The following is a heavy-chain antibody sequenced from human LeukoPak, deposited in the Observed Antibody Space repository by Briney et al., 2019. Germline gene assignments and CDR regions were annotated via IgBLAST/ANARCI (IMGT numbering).Heavy chain of an antibody. Sequence: SETLSLTCTVSGGSISSSSYYWGWIRQPPGKGLEWIGFMSYSGSTSYSPSLKSRVTISLDTSKNQFSLRLSSVTAADTAVYYCARVHSYDSSGYYYYFDYWGQGTLVTVSS. CDR2: MSYSGST. CDR1: GGSISSSSYY. CDR3: ARVHSYDSSGYYYYFDY. J-gene: IGHJ4*02. V-gene: IGHV4-61*05. D-gene: IGHD3-22*01.